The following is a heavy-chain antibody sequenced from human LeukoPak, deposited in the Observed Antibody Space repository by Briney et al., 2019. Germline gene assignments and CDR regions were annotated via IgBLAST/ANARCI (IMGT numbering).Heavy chain of an antibody. CDR3: ARGLPHYYGSGRIFDY. D-gene: IGHD3-10*01. J-gene: IGHJ4*02. V-gene: IGHV4-59*01. CDR1: GYSISSDY. Sequence: SEILSLTCTVSGYSISSDYWSWIRQPPGTGLEWIGYIYNTGSNDYNPSLKSRVTMSLDTSKNQFSLKLTSVTAADTAIYYCARGLPHYYGSGRIFDYWGQGTLVTVSS. CDR2: IYNTGSN.